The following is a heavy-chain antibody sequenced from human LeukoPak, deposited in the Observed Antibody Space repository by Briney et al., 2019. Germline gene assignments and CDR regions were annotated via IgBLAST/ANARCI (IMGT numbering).Heavy chain of an antibody. Sequence: SETLSLTCTVSGGSISSYYWSWIRQPPGKGLEWIGYIYYSGSTNYNPSLKSRVTISVDTSKNQFSLKLSSVTAADTAVYYCARTRIAFDYWGQGTLVTVSS. CDR2: IYYSGST. D-gene: IGHD2/OR15-2a*01. CDR1: GGSISSYY. J-gene: IGHJ4*02. CDR3: ARTRIAFDY. V-gene: IGHV4-59*01.